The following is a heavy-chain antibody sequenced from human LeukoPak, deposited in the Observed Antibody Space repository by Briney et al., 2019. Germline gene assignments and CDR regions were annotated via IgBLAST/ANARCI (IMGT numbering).Heavy chain of an antibody. V-gene: IGHV4-61*02. Sequence: PSQTLSLTCTVSGGSISSGSYYWSWIRQPAGKGLEWIGRIYTSGGTNYNPSLKSRVTISVDTSKNQFSLKLSSVTAADTAVYYCAREVDYSPPDQFEWFDPWGQGTLVTVSS. CDR1: GGSISSGSYY. J-gene: IGHJ5*02. CDR2: IYTSGGT. CDR3: AREVDYSPPDQFEWFDP. D-gene: IGHD2-15*01.